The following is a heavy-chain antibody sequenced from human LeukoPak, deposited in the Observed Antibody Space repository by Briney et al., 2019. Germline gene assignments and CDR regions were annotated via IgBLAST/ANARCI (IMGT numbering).Heavy chain of an antibody. Sequence: PSETLSLTCAVYGGSFSGYYWSWIRQPPGKGLEWIGEINHSGSTNYNPSLKSRVTISVDTSKNQFSLKLSSVTAADTAVYYCAQLVVAATVGLDYWGQGTLVTVSS. CDR1: GGSFSGYY. D-gene: IGHD2-15*01. J-gene: IGHJ4*02. V-gene: IGHV4-34*01. CDR3: AQLVVAATVGLDY. CDR2: INHSGST.